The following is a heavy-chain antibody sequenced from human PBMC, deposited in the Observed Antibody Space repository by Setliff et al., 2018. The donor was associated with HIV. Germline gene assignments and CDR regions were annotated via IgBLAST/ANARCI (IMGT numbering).Heavy chain of an antibody. D-gene: IGHD3-22*01. CDR1: GFSFSSYG. J-gene: IGHJ4*01. Sequence: GGSLRLSCAASGFSFSSYGMNWVRQAPGKGLEWVSYISRNSDTIYYADSVKGRFTISRDNAKNSLFLEMNSLRAEDTAIYYCASSRPPDDSSGYLDHWGQGTLVTVSS. CDR3: ASSRPPDDSSGYLDH. CDR2: ISRNSDTI. V-gene: IGHV3-48*04.